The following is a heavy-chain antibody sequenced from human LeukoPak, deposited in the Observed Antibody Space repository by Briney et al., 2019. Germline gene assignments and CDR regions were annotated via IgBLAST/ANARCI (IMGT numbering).Heavy chain of an antibody. CDR2: IYYSGNT. Sequence: SETLSLTRTVSGGSISSYYWSWIRQPQGKGLEWIGYIYYSGNTNHNPSLKSRVTMSVDTSKNQFSLKLSSVTAADTAVYYCARGTYSSGWYPPDYWGQGTLVTVSS. D-gene: IGHD6-19*01. J-gene: IGHJ4*02. CDR1: GGSISSYY. V-gene: IGHV4-59*08. CDR3: ARGTYSSGWYPPDY.